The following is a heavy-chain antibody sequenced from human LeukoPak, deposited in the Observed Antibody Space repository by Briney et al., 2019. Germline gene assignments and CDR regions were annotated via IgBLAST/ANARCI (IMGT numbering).Heavy chain of an antibody. J-gene: IGHJ4*02. Sequence: GGSLRLSCAASGFTFSDSPMHWVRQASGKGLEWAGRITSKADSYATAYAESVKGRFTISRDDSKNTAYLQMNSLQTEDTAVYYCTRLPTLKTFDYWGQGILVTVSS. V-gene: IGHV3-73*01. CDR3: TRLPTLKTFDY. CDR2: ITSKADSYAT. D-gene: IGHD4-17*01. CDR1: GFTFSDSP.